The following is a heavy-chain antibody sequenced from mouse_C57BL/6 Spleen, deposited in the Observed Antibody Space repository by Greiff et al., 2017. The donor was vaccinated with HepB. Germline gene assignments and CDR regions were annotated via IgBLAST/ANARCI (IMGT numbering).Heavy chain of an antibody. Sequence: QVQLKESGPELVKPGASVKISCKASGYAFSSSWMNWVKQRPGKGLEWIGRIYPGDGDTNYNGKFKGKATLTADKSSSTAYMQLSSLTSEDSAVYFGARQTFYDYDDAMDYWGQGTSVTVSS. CDR2: IYPGDGDT. D-gene: IGHD2-4*01. CDR3: ARQTFYDYDDAMDY. J-gene: IGHJ4*01. V-gene: IGHV1-82*01. CDR1: GYAFSSSW.